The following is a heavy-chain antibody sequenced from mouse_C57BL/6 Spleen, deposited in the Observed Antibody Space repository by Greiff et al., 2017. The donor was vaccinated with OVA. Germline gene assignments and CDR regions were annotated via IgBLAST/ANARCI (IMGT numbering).Heavy chain of an antibody. CDR2: LNPNNGGT. J-gene: IGHJ1*03. D-gene: IGHD1-1*01. CDR1: GYTFTDYY. CDR3: AKPLYYYGSSYRYFDV. V-gene: IGHV1-26*01. Sequence: VQLQQSGPELVKPGASVKISCKASGYTFTDYYMNWVKQSHGKSLEWTGDLNPNNGGTSYNQKFKGKATLTVDKSSSTAYMELRSLTSEDSAVYYCAKPLYYYGSSYRYFDVWGTGTTVTVSS.